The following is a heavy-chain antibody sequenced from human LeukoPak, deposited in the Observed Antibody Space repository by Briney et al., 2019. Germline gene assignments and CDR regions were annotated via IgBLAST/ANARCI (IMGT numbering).Heavy chain of an antibody. J-gene: IGHJ6*03. CDR3: ARIAVSEGEVIYYYYYMDV. Sequence: GGSLRLSCAASGFTFSSYSMNWVRQAPGKGLEWVSSISSSSSYIYYADSVKGRFTISRDNAKHSLYLQMNSLRAEDTAVYYCARIAVSEGEVIYYYYYMDVWGKGTTVTVSS. D-gene: IGHD2-21*01. V-gene: IGHV3-21*01. CDR1: GFTFSSYS. CDR2: ISSSSSYI.